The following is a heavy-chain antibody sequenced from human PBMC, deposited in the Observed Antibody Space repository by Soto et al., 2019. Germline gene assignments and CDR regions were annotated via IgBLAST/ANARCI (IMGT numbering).Heavy chain of an antibody. CDR3: ARRYGDCFDY. J-gene: IGHJ4*02. D-gene: IGHD4-17*01. CDR2: IYYSGST. Sequence: SETLSLTCTVSGGSISSYYWSWIRQPPGKGLEWIGYIYYSGSTNYNPSLKSRVTISVDTSKNQFSLKLSSVTAADTAVYYCARRYGDCFDYWGQGTLVSAPQ. CDR1: GGSISSYY. V-gene: IGHV4-59*08.